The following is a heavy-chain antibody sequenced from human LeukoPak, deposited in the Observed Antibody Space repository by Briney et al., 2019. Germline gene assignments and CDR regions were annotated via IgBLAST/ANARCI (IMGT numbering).Heavy chain of an antibody. CDR3: AREYSSGWSLRGGFDP. CDR1: GFTFSDYY. CDR2: ISSSSSTI. V-gene: IGHV3-11*04. J-gene: IGHJ5*02. D-gene: IGHD6-19*01. Sequence: PGGSLRLSCAASGFTFSDYYMSWIRQAPGKGLEWVSYISSSSSTIYYADSVKGRFTISRDNAKNSLYLQMNSLRAEDTAVYYCAREYSSGWSLRGGFDPWGQGTLVTVSS.